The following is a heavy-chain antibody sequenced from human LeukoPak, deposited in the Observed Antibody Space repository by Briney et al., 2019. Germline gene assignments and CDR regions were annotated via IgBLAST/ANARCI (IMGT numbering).Heavy chain of an antibody. V-gene: IGHV3-43*02. Sequence: GGSLRLSCVVSGITFEDYAMHWVRQVPGKGLEWVSLISGDASGTYYADSVKGRFTISRDNSKNSLYVQMNSLRSEDAALYYCVKGDDYGDYWGQGTLVTVSS. CDR2: ISGDASGT. CDR3: VKGDDYGDY. J-gene: IGHJ4*02. CDR1: GITFEDYA.